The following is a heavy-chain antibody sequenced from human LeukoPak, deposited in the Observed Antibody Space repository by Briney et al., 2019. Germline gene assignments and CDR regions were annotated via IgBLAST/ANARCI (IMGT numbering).Heavy chain of an antibody. J-gene: IGHJ3*02. Sequence: GASVKVSCKASGGTFSSYAISWVRQAPGQGLEWMGGIIPIFGTANYAQKFQGRVTITADESTSTAYTELSSPRSEDTAVYYCARVPGGAQSSIWGQGTMVTVSS. D-gene: IGHD2-21*01. CDR1: GGTFSSYA. CDR2: IIPIFGTA. V-gene: IGHV1-69*13. CDR3: ARVPGGAQSSI.